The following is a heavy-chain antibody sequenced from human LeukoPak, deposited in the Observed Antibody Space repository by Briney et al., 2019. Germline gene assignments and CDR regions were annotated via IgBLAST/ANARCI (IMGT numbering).Heavy chain of an antibody. CDR3: ARLSADSSSSRGFDY. J-gene: IGHJ4*02. CDR1: GASISSYY. V-gene: IGHV4-4*07. Sequence: SETLSLTCTVSGASISSYYWTWVRQPAGKGLEWIGRIYTSGSTNYNPSLKSRVAMSVDTSKNQFSLKLSSVTAADTAVYYCARLSADSSSSRGFDYWGQGTPVTVSS. D-gene: IGHD2-2*01. CDR2: IYTSGST.